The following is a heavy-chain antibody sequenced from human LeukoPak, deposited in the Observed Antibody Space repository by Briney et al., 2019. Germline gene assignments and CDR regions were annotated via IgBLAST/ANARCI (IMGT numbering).Heavy chain of an antibody. CDR2: INHSGST. CDR3: ARATRRQYYYDSSGYYQPGY. CDR1: GGSFSGYY. D-gene: IGHD3-22*01. J-gene: IGHJ4*02. Sequence: SETLSLTCAVYGGSFSGYYWSWIRQPPGKGLEWIGEINHSGSTNYNPSPKSRVTISVDTSKNQFSLKLSSVTAADTAVYYCARATRRQYYYDSSGYYQPGYWGQGTLVTVSS. V-gene: IGHV4-34*01.